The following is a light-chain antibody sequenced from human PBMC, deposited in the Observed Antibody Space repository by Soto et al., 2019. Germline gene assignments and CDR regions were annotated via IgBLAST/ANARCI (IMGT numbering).Light chain of an antibody. CDR2: GAS. J-gene: IGKJ1*01. V-gene: IGKV3-20*01. CDR1: QSVSSSY. CDR3: QQCGGSPWT. Sequence: EIVLTQSPGTLSLSPGDRATLSCRASQSVSSSYLAWYQQKPGQAPRLLIYGASSRATGIPDRFSGSGSGTDFTLTISKLEPEDFAVYYCQQCGGSPWTFGPGTKVDIK.